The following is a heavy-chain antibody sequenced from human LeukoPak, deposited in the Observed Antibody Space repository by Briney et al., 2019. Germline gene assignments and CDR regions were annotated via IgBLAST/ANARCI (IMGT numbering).Heavy chain of an antibody. D-gene: IGHD2-2*01. CDR3: ARDVGYCSSTSCYVGVYYYYYYMDV. Sequence: ASVKVSCKASGYTFTSYGISWVRQAPGQGLEWMGWISAYNGNTNYAQKLQGRVTMTTDTSTSTAYMELRSLRSDDTAVYYCARDVGYCSSTSCYVGVYYYYYYMDVWGKGTTVTVSS. V-gene: IGHV1-18*01. CDR2: ISAYNGNT. CDR1: GYTFTSYG. J-gene: IGHJ6*03.